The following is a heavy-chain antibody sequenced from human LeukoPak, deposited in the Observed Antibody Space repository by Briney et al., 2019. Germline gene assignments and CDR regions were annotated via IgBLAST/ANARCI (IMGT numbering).Heavy chain of an antibody. Sequence: ASETLSLTCAVYGGSFSGYYWSWIRQPPGEGLEWIGEINHSGSTNYNPSLKSRVTISVDTSKNQFSLKLSSVTAADTAVYYCARGHGLWLDYWGQGTLVTVSS. CDR1: GGSFSGYY. J-gene: IGHJ4*02. CDR3: ARGHGLWLDY. D-gene: IGHD5-18*01. CDR2: INHSGST. V-gene: IGHV4-34*01.